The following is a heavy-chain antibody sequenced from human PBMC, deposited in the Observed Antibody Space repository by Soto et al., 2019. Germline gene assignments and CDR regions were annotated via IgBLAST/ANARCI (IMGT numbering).Heavy chain of an antibody. D-gene: IGHD5-12*01. V-gene: IGHV1-69*02. J-gene: IGHJ4*02. CDR3: ASLMVATTYTGEDY. CDR1: GATFSSYT. CDR2: IIPILGIA. Sequence: SVKVSCKASGATFSSYTISWVRQAPGQGLEWMGRIIPILGIANYAQKFQGRVTITADKSTSTAYMELSSLRSEDTAVYYCASLMVATTYTGEDYWGQGTLVTVS.